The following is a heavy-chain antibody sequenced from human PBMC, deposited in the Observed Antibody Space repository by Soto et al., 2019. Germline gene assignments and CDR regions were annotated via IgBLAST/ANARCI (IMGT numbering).Heavy chain of an antibody. Sequence: SETLSLTCTVSGGSISSYYWSWIRQPPGKGLEWIGYIYYSGSTNYNPSLKSRVTISVDTSKNQFSLKLSSVTAADTAVYYCARQIAAAGFDYWGQGTLVTVSS. CDR1: GGSISSYY. J-gene: IGHJ4*02. CDR2: IYYSGST. V-gene: IGHV4-59*08. D-gene: IGHD6-13*01. CDR3: ARQIAAAGFDY.